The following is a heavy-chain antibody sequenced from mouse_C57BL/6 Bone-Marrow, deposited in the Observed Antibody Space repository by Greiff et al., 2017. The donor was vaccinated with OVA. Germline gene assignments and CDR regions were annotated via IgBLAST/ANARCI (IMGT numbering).Heavy chain of an antibody. J-gene: IGHJ4*01. V-gene: IGHV1-82*01. CDR3: ARRITTVVATPYYYAMDY. CDR2: IYPGDGDT. CDR1: GYAFSSSW. D-gene: IGHD1-1*01. Sequence: VHLVESGPELVKPGASVKISCKASGYAFSSSWMNWVKQRPGKGLEWIGRIYPGDGDTNYNGKFKGKATLTADKSSSTAYMQLSSLTSEDSAVYFCARRITTVVATPYYYAMDYWGQGTSVTVSS.